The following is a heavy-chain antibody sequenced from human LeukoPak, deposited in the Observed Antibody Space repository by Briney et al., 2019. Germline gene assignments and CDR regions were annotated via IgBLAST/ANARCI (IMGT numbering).Heavy chain of an antibody. V-gene: IGHV1-46*01. Sequence: WASVKVSCKASGYTFTSYNIHWVRQAPGQGLEWMGIINPTGGSTSYAQKFQGRVTMTRDTSTSTVYMEVSSLRSEDTAVFYCARFSPVTTNFDYWGQGTLVTVSS. J-gene: IGHJ4*02. CDR1: GYTFTSYN. CDR3: ARFSPVTTNFDY. D-gene: IGHD4-17*01. CDR2: INPTGGST.